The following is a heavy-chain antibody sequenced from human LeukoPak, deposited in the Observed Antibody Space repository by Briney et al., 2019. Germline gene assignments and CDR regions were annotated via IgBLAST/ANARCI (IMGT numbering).Heavy chain of an antibody. D-gene: IGHD1-14*01. J-gene: IGHJ4*02. CDR1: GGSFSGYY. Sequence: SETLSLTCAVYGGSFSGYYWSWIRQPPGKGLEWIGEINYSGSTNYNPSLKSRVTISVDTSKNQFSLKLSSVTAADTAVYYCACPSGNHLYSFDYWGQGTLVTVSS. V-gene: IGHV4-34*01. CDR2: INYSGST. CDR3: ACPSGNHLYSFDY.